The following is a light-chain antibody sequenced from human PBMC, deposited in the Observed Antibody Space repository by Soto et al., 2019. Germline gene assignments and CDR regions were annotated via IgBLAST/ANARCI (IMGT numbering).Light chain of an antibody. Sequence: EIVLTQSPGTLSLSPGERATLSCRASQSVDSSYLAWYQQKPGQAPRLLIYGAASRATGISDRFSGSGSGTDFSLTINRLDPEDSAVYYCQQYGRPPQTFGQGTKVEI. V-gene: IGKV3-20*01. CDR3: QQYGRPPQT. CDR2: GAA. J-gene: IGKJ1*01. CDR1: QSVDSSY.